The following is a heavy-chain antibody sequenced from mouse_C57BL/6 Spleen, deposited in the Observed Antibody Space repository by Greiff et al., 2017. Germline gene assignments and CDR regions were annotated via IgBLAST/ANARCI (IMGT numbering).Heavy chain of an antibody. CDR1: GYAFSSSW. Sequence: VKLQQSGPELVKPGASVKISCKASGYAFSSSWMNWVKQRPGKGLEWIGRIYPGDGDTNYNGKFKGKATLTADKSSSTAYMQLSSLTSEDSAVYFCARGLYSNYEAYWGQGTLVTVSA. J-gene: IGHJ3*01. CDR2: IYPGDGDT. V-gene: IGHV1-82*01. CDR3: ARGLYSNYEAY. D-gene: IGHD2-5*01.